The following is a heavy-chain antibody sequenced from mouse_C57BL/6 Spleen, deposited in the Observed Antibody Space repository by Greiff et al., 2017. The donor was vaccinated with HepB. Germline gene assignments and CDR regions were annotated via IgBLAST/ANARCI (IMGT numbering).Heavy chain of an antibody. CDR1: GFTFSDYG. D-gene: IGHD2-3*01. CDR3: ASEGDGYSWNYDAMDY. V-gene: IGHV5-17*01. Sequence: EVKLVESGGGLVKPGGSLKLSCAASGFTFSDYGMHWVRQAPEKGLEWVAYISSGSSTIYYADTVKGRFTISRDNAKNTLFLQMTSLRSEDTAMYYCASEGDGYSWNYDAMDYWGQGTSVTVSS. CDR2: ISSGSSTI. J-gene: IGHJ4*01.